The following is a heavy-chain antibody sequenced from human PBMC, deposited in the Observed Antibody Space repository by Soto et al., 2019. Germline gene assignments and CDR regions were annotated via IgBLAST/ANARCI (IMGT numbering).Heavy chain of an antibody. CDR3: AKGVSGYCISTSCHTRLDY. J-gene: IGHJ4*02. D-gene: IGHD2-2*01. CDR2: ISYDGSNK. CDR1: GFTFSSYG. V-gene: IGHV3-30*18. Sequence: VGSLRLSCAASGFTFSSYGMHWVRQAPGKGLEWVAVISYDGSNKYYADSVKGRFTISRDNSKNTLYLQMNSLRAEDTAVYYCAKGVSGYCISTSCHTRLDYWGQGT.